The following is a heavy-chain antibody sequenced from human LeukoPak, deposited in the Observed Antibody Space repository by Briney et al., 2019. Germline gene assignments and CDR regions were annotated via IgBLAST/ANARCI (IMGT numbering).Heavy chain of an antibody. CDR2: INPNSGGT. CDR3: AAASGRFLF. CDR1: GYTFTVYF. Sequence: ASVKVSCMASGYTFTVYFIHWVRQTLGPGLEWMGWINPNSGGTNYVQKFQDRVTMTRDTSISTAYMELSRLRSGDSAVYFCAAASGRFLFWGEGSLVTVSS. J-gene: IGHJ4*02. D-gene: IGHD1-26*01. V-gene: IGHV1-2*02.